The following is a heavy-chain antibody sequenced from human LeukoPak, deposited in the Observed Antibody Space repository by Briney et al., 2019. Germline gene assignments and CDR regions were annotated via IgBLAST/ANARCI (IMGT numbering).Heavy chain of an antibody. D-gene: IGHD3-22*01. J-gene: IGHJ4*02. V-gene: IGHV4-59*01. Sequence: SETLSLTCTVSGGSISSYYWSWIRQPPGKGLEWIGYIYYSGSTNYNPSLKGRVTISVDTSKNQFSLKLSSVTAADTAVYYCARVSTMVVVGRAPQTLFDYWGQGTLVTVSS. CDR3: ARVSTMVVVGRAPQTLFDY. CDR1: GGSISSYY. CDR2: IYYSGST.